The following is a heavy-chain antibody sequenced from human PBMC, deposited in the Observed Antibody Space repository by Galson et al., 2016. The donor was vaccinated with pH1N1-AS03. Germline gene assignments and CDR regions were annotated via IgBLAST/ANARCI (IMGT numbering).Heavy chain of an antibody. CDR2: IYYTGST. D-gene: IGHD3-16*01. CDR1: GDSIRSSY. V-gene: IGHV4-59*01. CDR3: AREPGYPSNSWFDS. Sequence: TLSLTCTVSGDSIRSSYWTWIRQSPGKGLGWIGYIYYTGSTNYNPSLKSRVTISVDTSKNQFSLKLNSVTAADTAVYFCAREPGYPSNSWFDSWGQGSLVTVSS. J-gene: IGHJ5*01.